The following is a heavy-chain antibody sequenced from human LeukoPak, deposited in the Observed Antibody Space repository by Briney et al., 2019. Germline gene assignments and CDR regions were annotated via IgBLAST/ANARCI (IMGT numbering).Heavy chain of an antibody. V-gene: IGHV4-34*01. CDR2: INHSGST. CDR1: GGSFSGYY. CDR3: AREDRNWFDP. Sequence: SETLSLTCAVYGGSFSGYYWSWIRQPPGKGLEWIGEINHSGSTNYNPSLKSRVTISVDTSKNQFSLKLSSVTAADTAAYYCAREDRNWFDPWGQGTLVTVSS. J-gene: IGHJ5*02.